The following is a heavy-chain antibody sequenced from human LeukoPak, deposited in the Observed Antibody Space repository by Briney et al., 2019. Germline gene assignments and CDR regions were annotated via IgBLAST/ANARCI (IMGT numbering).Heavy chain of an antibody. Sequence: GGSLRLSFLASGFTFRSYSMNWVRPAPGKGLDWISGINSDSSAIYYADSVKGRFTISRDNAKNSLYLQMNSLRAEDTAVYYCARSYTGYDLWGQGTLVTVSS. D-gene: IGHD5-12*01. CDR2: INSDSSAI. J-gene: IGHJ4*02. V-gene: IGHV3-48*01. CDR3: ARSYTGYDL. CDR1: GFTFRSYS.